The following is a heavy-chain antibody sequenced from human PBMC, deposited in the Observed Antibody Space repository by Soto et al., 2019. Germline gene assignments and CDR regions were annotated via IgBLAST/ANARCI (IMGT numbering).Heavy chain of an antibody. CDR3: ARTAAAGKYYYGVDV. J-gene: IGHJ6*02. D-gene: IGHD6-13*01. V-gene: IGHV5-51*01. Sequence: EVQLVQSGAEVKKPGESLKISCKGSGYSFTSYWIGWVRQMPGKGLEWMGIIYPGDSDTRYSPSFQGQVTISAAKSISTAYLQWSSLKASDTAIYYCARTAAAGKYYYGVDVWGQGTTVTVSS. CDR2: IYPGDSDT. CDR1: GYSFTSYW.